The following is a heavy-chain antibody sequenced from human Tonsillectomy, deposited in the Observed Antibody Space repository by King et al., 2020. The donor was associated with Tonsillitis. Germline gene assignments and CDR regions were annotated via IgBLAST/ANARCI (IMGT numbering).Heavy chain of an antibody. J-gene: IGHJ2*01. D-gene: IGHD1-26*01. CDR3: ARHAVGATYGHWYFDL. V-gene: IGHV5-51*01. CDR1: AYTFTSYW. CDR2: IYPGDSDP. Sequence: VQLVESGAEVKKPGESLRISCKGSAYTFTSYWIGWVRQMPGKGLEWMGIIYPGDSDPRYTPSFQGQVTMSADKSISTAYLQWSSLKASNTAMYYCARHAVGATYGHWYFDLWGRGTLVTVSS.